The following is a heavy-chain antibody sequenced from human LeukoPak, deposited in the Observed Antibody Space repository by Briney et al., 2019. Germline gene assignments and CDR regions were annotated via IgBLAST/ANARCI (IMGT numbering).Heavy chain of an antibody. CDR3: ARHGPYLGRLGWFDP. V-gene: IGHV4-59*08. J-gene: IGHJ5*02. D-gene: IGHD1-26*01. CDR1: GGSISSYY. Sequence: KPSETLSLTCTVSGGSISSYYWSWIRQPPGKGLEWIGYIYYSGSTNYNPSLKSRVTISVAKNQFSLNLSSVTAADTAVYYCARHGPYLGRLGWFDPWGRGTLVTVSS. CDR2: IYYSGST.